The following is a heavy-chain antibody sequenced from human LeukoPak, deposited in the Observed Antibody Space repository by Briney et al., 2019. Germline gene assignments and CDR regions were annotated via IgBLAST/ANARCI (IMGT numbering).Heavy chain of an antibody. D-gene: IGHD3-22*01. J-gene: IGHJ5*02. Sequence: NPSETLSLTCSVSGGSISSTSFFWGWIRQPPGKGLEWIGIIYYSGSTYYNPSLKSRVTMSVDTSKNQFSLKLSSVTAADTAVFYCVGRNYYDASFDPWGRGTLVTISS. CDR1: GGSISSTSFF. V-gene: IGHV4-39*01. CDR2: IYYSGST. CDR3: VGRNYYDASFDP.